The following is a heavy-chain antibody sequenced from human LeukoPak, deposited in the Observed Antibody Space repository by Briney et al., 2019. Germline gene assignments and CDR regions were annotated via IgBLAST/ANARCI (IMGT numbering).Heavy chain of an antibody. CDR1: GGPISSYY. CDR2: IYTSGST. Sequence: SETLSLTCTVSGGPISSYYWSWIRQPAGKGLEWIGRIYTSGSTNYDPSLKSRVTMSVDTSKNQFSLKLSSVTAADTAVYYCARDRGTIAAAFPWGQGTLVTVSS. CDR3: ARDRGTIAAAFP. D-gene: IGHD6-13*01. J-gene: IGHJ5*02. V-gene: IGHV4-4*07.